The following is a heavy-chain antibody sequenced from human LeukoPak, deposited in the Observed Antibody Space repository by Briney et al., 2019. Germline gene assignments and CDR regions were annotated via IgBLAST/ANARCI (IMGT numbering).Heavy chain of an antibody. CDR1: GDSVTKHY. CDR2: IYPGGNF. V-gene: IGHV4-4*07. CDR3: ARHKHSSSFDY. Sequence: SETLSLTCSVSGDSVTKHYWSWIRQSAAKGLECIGRIYPGGNFDSNPSLKSRVTMSLDTSKNQLSLKMYSVTAADTAVYYCARHKHSSSFDYWGQGTLVTVSS. D-gene: IGHD6-13*01. J-gene: IGHJ4*02.